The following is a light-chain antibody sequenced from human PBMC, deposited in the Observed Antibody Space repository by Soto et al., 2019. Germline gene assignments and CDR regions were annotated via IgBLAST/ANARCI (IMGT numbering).Light chain of an antibody. Sequence: DIRMTQSPSTLSTSVGDRVTITCRASQNIRGWLAWYQQKPGKAPKLLIYDASNLESGVPSRFSGSGSGTDFTLTISSLQPDDFATYYCQQYNSYSWTFGQGTTVAIK. CDR2: DAS. CDR1: QNIRGW. V-gene: IGKV1-5*01. CDR3: QQYNSYSWT. J-gene: IGKJ1*01.